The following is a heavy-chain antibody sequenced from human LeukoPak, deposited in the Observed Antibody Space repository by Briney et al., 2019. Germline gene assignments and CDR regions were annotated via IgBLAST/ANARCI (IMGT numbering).Heavy chain of an antibody. Sequence: SETLSLTCTVSGGSISSSSYYWGWIRQPPGKGLEWIGSIYYSGSTYYNPSLKSRVTILVDTSKNQFSLKVKSVTAADTAVYYCARGVLKADQWLRLQHFDFWGQGALVTVSS. CDR3: ARGVLKADQWLRLQHFDF. CDR1: GGSISSSSYY. J-gene: IGHJ4*02. V-gene: IGHV4-39*07. D-gene: IGHD5-12*01. CDR2: IYYSGST.